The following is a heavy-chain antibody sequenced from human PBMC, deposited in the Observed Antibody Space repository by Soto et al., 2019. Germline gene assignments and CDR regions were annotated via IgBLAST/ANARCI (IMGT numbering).Heavy chain of an antibody. V-gene: IGHV4-59*01. D-gene: IGHD6-19*01. CDR1: GGSISSYY. Sequence: QVQLQESGPGLVKPSETLSLTCTVSGGSISSYYWSWIRQPPGKGLEWIGFIYYSESTNYNPSLQSRVTISVDTSKNQFSLRLTSGTAADTAVYYCARAVEMYASGWYYFDYWGQGTLVTVSS. CDR3: ARAVEMYASGWYYFDY. J-gene: IGHJ4*02. CDR2: IYYSEST.